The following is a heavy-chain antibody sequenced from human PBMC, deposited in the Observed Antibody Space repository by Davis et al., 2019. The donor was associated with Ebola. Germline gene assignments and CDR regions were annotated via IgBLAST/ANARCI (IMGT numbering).Heavy chain of an antibody. Sequence: GESLKISCAASGFTFSSYAMSWVRQAPGKGLEWVSSISSSSSYIYYADSVKGRFTISRDNAKNSLYLQMNSLRAEDTAVYYCARDKPNWVGWFDPWGQGTLVTVSS. CDR3: ARDKPNWVGWFDP. V-gene: IGHV3-21*01. J-gene: IGHJ5*02. CDR1: GFTFSSYA. CDR2: ISSSSSYI. D-gene: IGHD7-27*01.